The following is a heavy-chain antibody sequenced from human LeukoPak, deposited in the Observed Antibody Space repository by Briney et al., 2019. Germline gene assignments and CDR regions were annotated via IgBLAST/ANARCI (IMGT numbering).Heavy chain of an antibody. CDR2: IYYSGST. J-gene: IGHJ4*02. D-gene: IGHD3-22*01. CDR1: GGSISSRSYY. CDR3: ARGGVYYYDSSGTDYFDY. V-gene: IGHV4-39*01. Sequence: SETLSLTCTVSGGSISSRSYYWGWIRQPPGKGLEWIGIIYYSGSTYSNPSLRSRVTISVDTSKNQFSLKLSSVTAADTAVYYCARGGVYYYDSSGTDYFDYWGQGTLVTVSS.